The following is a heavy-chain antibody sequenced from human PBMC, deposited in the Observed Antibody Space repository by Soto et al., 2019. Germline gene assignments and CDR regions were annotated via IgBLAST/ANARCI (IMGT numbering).Heavy chain of an antibody. CDR1: GGSVSSGSYY. CDR3: ARGPPWMTGFDI. V-gene: IGHV4-61*01. D-gene: IGHD3-9*01. Sequence: SETLSLTCTVSGGSVSSGSYYWSWIRQPLGKGQEWIAYIYYSGSTDYNPSLKSRVTISIDTPKNQFSLKLSSVTASDTAVYYCARGPPWMTGFDIWGQGTLVTVSS. CDR2: IYYSGST. J-gene: IGHJ3*02.